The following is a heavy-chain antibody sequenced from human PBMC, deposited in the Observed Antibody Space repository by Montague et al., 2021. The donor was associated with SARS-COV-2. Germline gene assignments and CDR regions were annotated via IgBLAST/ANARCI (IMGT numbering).Heavy chain of an antibody. Sequence: CAISGDSVSSKRATGKWIRKTPSNALQWLGRTYYRSKWNNDYAESVKSRITIDPDTSKHQFSLHLNSVTPEDTAVYYCARIPVGSKYYFDFWGQGTLVTVSS. CDR1: GDSVSSKRAT. CDR2: TYYRSKWNN. CDR3: ARIPVGSKYYFDF. V-gene: IGHV6-1*01. J-gene: IGHJ4*02. D-gene: IGHD2-2*01.